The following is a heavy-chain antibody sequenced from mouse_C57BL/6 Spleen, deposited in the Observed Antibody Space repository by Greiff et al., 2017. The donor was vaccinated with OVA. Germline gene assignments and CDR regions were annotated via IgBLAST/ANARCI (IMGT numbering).Heavy chain of an antibody. CDR1: GYTFTDYN. CDR2: INPNNGGT. CDR3: ARSSDGYYAY. J-gene: IGHJ3*01. D-gene: IGHD2-3*01. Sequence: EVKLMESGPELVKPGASVKIPCKASGYTFTDYNMDWVKQSHGKSLEWIGDINPNNGGTIYNQKFKGKATLTVDKSSSTAYMELRSLTSEDTAVYYCARSSDGYYAYWGQGTLVTVSA. V-gene: IGHV1-18*01.